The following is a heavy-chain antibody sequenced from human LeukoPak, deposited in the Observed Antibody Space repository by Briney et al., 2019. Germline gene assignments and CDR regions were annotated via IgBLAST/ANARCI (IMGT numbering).Heavy chain of an antibody. V-gene: IGHV1-69*13. J-gene: IGHJ6*02. Sequence: SVTVSCAASGGTFSSYAISWVRQAPGQGLEWMGGIIPIFGTANYAQKFQGRVTITADESTSTAYMELSSLRSEDTAVYYCAGVTTVISHNHYYGMDVWGQGTTVTVSS. CDR3: AGVTTVISHNHYYGMDV. CDR2: IIPIFGTA. CDR1: GGTFSSYA. D-gene: IGHD4-23*01.